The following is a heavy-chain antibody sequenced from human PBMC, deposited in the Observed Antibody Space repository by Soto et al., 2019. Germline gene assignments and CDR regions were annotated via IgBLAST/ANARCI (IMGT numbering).Heavy chain of an antibody. V-gene: IGHV4-4*07. CDR1: GGSISGYY. CDR3: ARGRTEYGDYYFDY. J-gene: IGHJ4*02. D-gene: IGHD4-17*01. CDR2: IYTSGST. Sequence: LSLTCTVSGGSISGYYWTWIRQPAGKGLEWIGRIYTSGSTNYNPSLKSRVTLSVDTSKNQFSLKLTSVTAADTAVYYCARGRTEYGDYYFDYWGQGTLVTVSS.